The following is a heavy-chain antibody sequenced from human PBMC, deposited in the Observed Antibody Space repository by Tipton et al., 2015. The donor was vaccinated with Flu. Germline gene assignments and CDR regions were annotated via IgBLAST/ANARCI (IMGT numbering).Heavy chain of an antibody. Sequence: SLRLSCAASGFTFDDYGMSWVRQAPGKGLEWVSGINWNGGSTGYADSVKGRFTISRDNAKNSLYLQMNSLRAEDTALYHCARSLAGFGGFVSWVGPWGQGTLVTVSS. V-gene: IGHV3-20*01. CDR2: INWNGGST. CDR3: ARSLAGFGGFVSWVGP. J-gene: IGHJ5*02. CDR1: GFTFDDYG. D-gene: IGHD3-10*01.